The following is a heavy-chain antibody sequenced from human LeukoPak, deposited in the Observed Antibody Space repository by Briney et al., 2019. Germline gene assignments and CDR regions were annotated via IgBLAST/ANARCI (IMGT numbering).Heavy chain of an antibody. V-gene: IGHV1-2*02. Sequence: ASVKVSCKASGYTFTGYYMHWVRQAPGQGLEWMGWINPNSGGTNYARKFQGRVTMTRNTSISTAYMDLSRLRSDDTAVYYCARDGYYGSGSPIRDAFDIWGQGTMVTVSS. CDR3: ARDGYYGSGSPIRDAFDI. CDR2: INPNSGGT. J-gene: IGHJ3*02. CDR1: GYTFTGYY. D-gene: IGHD3-10*01.